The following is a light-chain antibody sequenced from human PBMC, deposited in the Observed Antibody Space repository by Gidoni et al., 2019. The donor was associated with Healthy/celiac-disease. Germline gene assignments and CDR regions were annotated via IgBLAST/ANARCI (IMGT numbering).Light chain of an antibody. CDR3: SSYTSSSTLVV. Sequence: SALTQPASVSGSPVPSITISCTGTSSDVGGYNYVSWYQQHPGKAPKLMIYDVSNRPSGVSNRFSGSKSGNTASLTISGLQAEDEADYYCSSYTSSSTLVVFGGGTKLTVL. V-gene: IGLV2-14*01. CDR1: SSDVGGYNY. J-gene: IGLJ2*01. CDR2: DVS.